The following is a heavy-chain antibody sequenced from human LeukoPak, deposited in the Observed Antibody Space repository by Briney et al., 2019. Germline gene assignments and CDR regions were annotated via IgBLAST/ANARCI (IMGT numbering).Heavy chain of an antibody. CDR1: GFTFSDYA. D-gene: IGHD3/OR15-3a*01. CDR3: ARVWTGFDY. V-gene: IGHV3-7*02. J-gene: IGHJ4*02. Sequence: PGGSLRLSCAGSGFTFSDYAINWVRQAPGKGLEWVANIKQDGSAKYYVDSVKGRFTISRDNAKNSLYLQMNSLRAEDTAVYYCARVWTGFDYWGQGTLVTVSS. CDR2: IKQDGSAK.